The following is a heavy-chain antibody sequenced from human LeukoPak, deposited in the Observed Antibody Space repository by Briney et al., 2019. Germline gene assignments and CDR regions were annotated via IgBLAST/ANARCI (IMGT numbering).Heavy chain of an antibody. CDR1: GGSLSSHY. D-gene: IGHD2-2*01. J-gene: IGHJ4*02. Sequence: PLETLSLTCSVSGGSLSSHYWSWIRQPPGEGLELIGHIHDTGSTFYNPSLRGRLPISLDTSNHRLPLKLTSMTAADTAVYYCARFSSGCSTSSCYLTYWGQGTLVTVS. V-gene: IGHV4-59*11. CDR3: ARFSSGCSTSSCYLTY. CDR2: IHDTGST.